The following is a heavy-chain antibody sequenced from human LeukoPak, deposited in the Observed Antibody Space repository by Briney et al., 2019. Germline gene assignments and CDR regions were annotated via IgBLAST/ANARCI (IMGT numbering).Heavy chain of an antibody. J-gene: IGHJ6*03. CDR1: GYTFTSYD. D-gene: IGHD3-9*01. V-gene: IGHV1-8*01. Sequence: ASVKVSCKASGYTFTSYDINWVRQATGQGLEWMGWMNPNSGNTGYAQKFQGRVTVTRNTSISTAYMELSSLRSEDTAVYYCARVGVLRYFDLLKNYYYYYMDVWGKGTTVTVSS. CDR2: MNPNSGNT. CDR3: ARVGVLRYFDLLKNYYYYYMDV.